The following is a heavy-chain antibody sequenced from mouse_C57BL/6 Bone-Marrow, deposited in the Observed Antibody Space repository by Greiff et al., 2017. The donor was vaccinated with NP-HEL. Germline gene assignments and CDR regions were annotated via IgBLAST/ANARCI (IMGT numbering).Heavy chain of an antibody. CDR3: ARRGTYYSNYGNAMDY. Sequence: EVMLVESGGGLVQPGGSLKLSCAASGIDFSRYWMSWVRRAPGKGLEWIGEINPDSSTINYAPSLKDKFIISRDNAKNTLYLQMSKVRSEDTALYYCARRGTYYSNYGNAMDYWGQGTSVTVSS. V-gene: IGHV4-1*01. D-gene: IGHD2-5*01. J-gene: IGHJ4*01. CDR2: INPDSSTI. CDR1: GIDFSRYW.